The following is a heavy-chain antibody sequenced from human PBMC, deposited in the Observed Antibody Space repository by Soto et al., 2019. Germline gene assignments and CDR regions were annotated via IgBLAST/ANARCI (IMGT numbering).Heavy chain of an antibody. CDR2: IYWDDDK. V-gene: IGHV2-5*02. J-gene: IGHJ5*02. CDR3: AHSNPYNVNWNAGWFDP. D-gene: IGHD1-20*01. CDR1: GFSLSNSGVG. Sequence: QITLKESGPTVMAPTQTLTLTCTFSGFSLSNSGVGVGWVRQPPGKALEWLAFIYWDDDKRYSPSLKTRLTITKDTSKNQVVLTMTNMDPVDTATYYCAHSNPYNVNWNAGWFDPWGQGTLVTVSS.